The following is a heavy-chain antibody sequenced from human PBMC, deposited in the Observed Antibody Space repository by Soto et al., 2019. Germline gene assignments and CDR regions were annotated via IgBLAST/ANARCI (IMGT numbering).Heavy chain of an antibody. Sequence: SVKVSCNASAFTSTCSAVQWVRQARGQRLEWIGWIVVGSGNTKYAQKFQERVTITRDMSTSTAYMELSSLRSEDTAVYYCAADRYYYASSGYYYCGMGTLVTV. CDR1: AFTSTCSA. V-gene: IGHV1-58*01. CDR3: AADRYYYASSGYYY. D-gene: IGHD3-22*01. CDR2: IVVGSGNT. J-gene: IGHJ4*02.